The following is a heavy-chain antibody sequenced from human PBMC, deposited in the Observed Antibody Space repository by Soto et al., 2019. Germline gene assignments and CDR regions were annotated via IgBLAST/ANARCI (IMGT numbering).Heavy chain of an antibody. CDR2: IIPIFGTA. CDR3: ARPKDYGDDPSDY. D-gene: IGHD4-17*01. Sequence: ASVKVSCKASGGTFSSYAISWVRQAPGQGLEWMGGIIPIFGTANYAQKFQGRVTITADESTSTAYMELSSLRSEDTAVYYCARPKDYGDDPSDYWGQGTLVTVSS. V-gene: IGHV1-69*13. CDR1: GGTFSSYA. J-gene: IGHJ4*02.